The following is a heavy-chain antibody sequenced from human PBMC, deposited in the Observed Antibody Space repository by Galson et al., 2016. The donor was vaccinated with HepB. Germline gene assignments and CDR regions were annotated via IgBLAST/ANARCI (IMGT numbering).Heavy chain of an antibody. Sequence: SETLSLTCAVYGGSFSGSYWNWIRQSPGKGLEWVGEINDSGTTNYNPSLKSRVTLSLDTSKKQFSLKLSSVTAADTAVYYCARGISVAGAFDCWGPGTLVTVSS. CDR3: ARGISVAGAFDC. D-gene: IGHD6-19*01. J-gene: IGHJ4*02. V-gene: IGHV4-34*01. CDR2: INDSGTT. CDR1: GGSFSGSY.